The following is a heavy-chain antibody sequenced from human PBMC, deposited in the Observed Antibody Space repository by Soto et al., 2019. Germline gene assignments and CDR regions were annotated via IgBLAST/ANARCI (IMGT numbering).Heavy chain of an antibody. Sequence: QVQLQESGPGLVKPSETLSLTCAVSGASIRSDYWSWIRQIPGRGLEWIGYIYDSERTNYNPSLRVRVTISADTSKNQFSLKVRSVTAADTAVYYCARQWDYWGQGILVTVSS. CDR3: ARQWDY. V-gene: IGHV4-59*08. CDR2: IYDSERT. J-gene: IGHJ4*02. CDR1: GASIRSDY.